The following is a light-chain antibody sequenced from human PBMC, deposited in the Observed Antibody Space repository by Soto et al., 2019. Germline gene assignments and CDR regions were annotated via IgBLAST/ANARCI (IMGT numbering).Light chain of an antibody. CDR2: SAS. J-gene: IGKJ2*01. CDR3: LQHSDYPFT. CDR1: QGIRAA. V-gene: IGKV1-17*01. Sequence: DIQMTQSPSSLSASVGDRVTITCRASQGIRAALGWYQQKPGKVPKRLIYSASSLQSGVASRFSGSGSETEFTLTISSLQHDDFATYFCLQHSDYPFTFGHGTRLEI.